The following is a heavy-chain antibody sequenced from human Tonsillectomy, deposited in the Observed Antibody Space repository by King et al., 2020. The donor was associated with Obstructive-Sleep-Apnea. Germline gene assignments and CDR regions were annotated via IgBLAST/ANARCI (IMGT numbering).Heavy chain of an antibody. CDR3: ARSTPFRDGYNELPFDY. CDR2: IYPGDSDT. D-gene: IGHD5-24*01. J-gene: IGHJ4*02. V-gene: IGHV5-51*01. CDR1: GYSFTSYW. Sequence: QLVQSGAEVKKPGESLKISCKGSGYSFTSYWIGWVRQMPGKGLEWMGIIYPGDSDTRYSPSFQGQVTISADKSISTAYLQWNSLRAEDTAVYYCARSTPFRDGYNELPFDYWGQGTLVTVSS.